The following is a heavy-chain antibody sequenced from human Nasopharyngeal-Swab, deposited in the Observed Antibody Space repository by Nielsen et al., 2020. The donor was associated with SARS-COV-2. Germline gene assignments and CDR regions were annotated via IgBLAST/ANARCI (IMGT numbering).Heavy chain of an antibody. D-gene: IGHD6-13*01. CDR1: GDSVSNDRAA. V-gene: IGHV6-1*01. Sequence: SQTLSLTCAISGDSVSNDRAAWSWIRQSPSKGLEWRGGTWSGSKWNYDYATSLSGRLTVSPDTAKNQFSLHLNSVTPDDTAVYYCARIQQQLPGIVWGQGTMVIVSS. CDR2: TWSGSKWNY. J-gene: IGHJ3*01. CDR3: ARIQQQLPGIV.